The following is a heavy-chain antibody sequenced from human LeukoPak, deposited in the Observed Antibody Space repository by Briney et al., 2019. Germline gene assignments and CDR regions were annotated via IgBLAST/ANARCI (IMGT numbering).Heavy chain of an antibody. V-gene: IGHV3-30*02. CDR2: IRYDGSYK. J-gene: IGHJ5*02. Sequence: PGGSLRLSCAASGFAFSYYGMHWVRQAPGKGLEWVALIRYDGSYKYYGDSVKGRFTISRDNSKNTLFLQLNSLKSEDTAVYYCARSGFRGGELNWFDPWGQGTLVTVSS. CDR1: GFAFSYYG. D-gene: IGHD1-7*01. CDR3: ARSGFRGGELNWFDP.